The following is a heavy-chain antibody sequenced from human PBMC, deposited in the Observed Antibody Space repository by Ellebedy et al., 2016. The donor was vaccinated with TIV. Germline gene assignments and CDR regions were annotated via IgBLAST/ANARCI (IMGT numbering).Heavy chain of an antibody. CDR1: GYSFTTYW. D-gene: IGHD3-10*01. CDR3: ARLGLRGIIGRADYYGMDV. J-gene: IGHJ6*02. Sequence: GESLKISCKGFGYSFTTYWITWVRQMPGKGLEWMGRIDPSDSYTSYSPSFQGHVTISADKSISTAYLQWSSLKASDSAMYYCARLGLRGIIGRADYYGMDVWGQGTTVTVSS. V-gene: IGHV5-10-1*01. CDR2: IDPSDSYT.